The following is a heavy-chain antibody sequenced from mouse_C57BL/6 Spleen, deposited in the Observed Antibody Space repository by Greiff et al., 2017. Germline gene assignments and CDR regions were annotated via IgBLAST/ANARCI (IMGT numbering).Heavy chain of an antibody. CDR1: GYTFTSYW. V-gene: IGHV1-69*01. CDR3: ARYGNDYAMDY. CDR2: IDPSDSYT. J-gene: IGHJ4*01. D-gene: IGHD2-1*01. Sequence: QVQLQQPGAELVMPGASVKLSCKASGYTFTSYWMHWVKQRPGQGLEWIGEIDPSDSYTTYNQKFKGKSTLTVDKSSSTAYMQLSSLTSEDSAVYYCARYGNDYAMDYWGQGTSVTVSS.